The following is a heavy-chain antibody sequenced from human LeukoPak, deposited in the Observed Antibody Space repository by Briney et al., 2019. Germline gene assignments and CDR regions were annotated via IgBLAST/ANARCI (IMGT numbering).Heavy chain of an antibody. J-gene: IGHJ4*02. CDR2: IIPIFGTA. V-gene: IGHV1-69*06. Sequence: SVKVSCKASGGTFSSYAISWVRQAPGQGLEWMGGIIPIFGTANYAQKFQGRVTITADKSTSTAYMELSSLRPEDTAVYYCARGRWLQYGDLDCWGQGTLVTVSS. CDR3: ARGRWLQYGDLDC. CDR1: GGTFSSYA. D-gene: IGHD5-24*01.